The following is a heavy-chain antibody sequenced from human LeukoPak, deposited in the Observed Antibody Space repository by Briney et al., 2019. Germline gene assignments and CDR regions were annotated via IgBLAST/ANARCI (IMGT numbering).Heavy chain of an antibody. V-gene: IGHV4-38-2*02. Sequence: SETLSLTCTVSGYSISSGYFWGWIRQPPGKGLEWIGSIHHSGSTFYNPSLKSRVTMSLDTSKNQFSLKLSSVTAADTAVYYCAGVRGYSYGLLDYWGQGTLVSVSS. CDR1: GYSISSGYF. J-gene: IGHJ4*02. CDR3: AGVRGYSYGLLDY. D-gene: IGHD5-18*01. CDR2: IHHSGST.